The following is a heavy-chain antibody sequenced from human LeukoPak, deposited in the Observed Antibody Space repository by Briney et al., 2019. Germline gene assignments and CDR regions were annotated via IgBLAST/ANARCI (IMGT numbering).Heavy chain of an antibody. J-gene: IGHJ4*02. V-gene: IGHV1-2*06. CDR2: INPNSGDT. Sequence: ASVKVSCKASGYTFSGYYLHWVRQAPGQGLEWMGRINPNSGDTNYAQKFQGTVTMTRDTSISTAYMELSRLRSDDTAVYYCARGGYCSSRGCFTIDYWGQGTLVTVSS. CDR1: GYTFSGYY. CDR3: ARGGYCSSRGCFTIDY. D-gene: IGHD2-2*01.